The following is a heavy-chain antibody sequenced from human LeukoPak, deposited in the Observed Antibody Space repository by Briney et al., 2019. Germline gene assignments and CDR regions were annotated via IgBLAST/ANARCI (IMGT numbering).Heavy chain of an antibody. CDR1: GGSISSSSYY. CDR3: ARTTEDCSSTSCYQYWFDP. Sequence: PSETLSLTCTVSGGSISSSSYYWGWIRQPPGKGLEWIGSIYYSGSTYYNPSLKSQVTISVDTSKNQFSLKLSSVTAADTAVYYCARTTEDCSSTSCYQYWFDPWGQGTLVTVSS. CDR2: IYYSGST. V-gene: IGHV4-39*07. J-gene: IGHJ5*02. D-gene: IGHD2-2*01.